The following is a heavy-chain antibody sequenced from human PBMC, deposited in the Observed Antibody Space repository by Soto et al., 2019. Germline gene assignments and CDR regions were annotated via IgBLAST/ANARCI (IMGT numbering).Heavy chain of an antibody. CDR1: GFTFSSYS. J-gene: IGHJ6*03. D-gene: IGHD6-13*01. Sequence: GGSLRLSCAASGFTFSSYSMNWVRQAPGKGLEWVSYISSSSSTIYYADSVKGRFTISRDNAKNSLYLQMNSLRAEDTAVYYCAGGDSRSWYKYYYYYMDVWGKGTTVTVSS. V-gene: IGHV3-48*01. CDR2: ISSSSSTI. CDR3: AGGDSRSWYKYYYYYMDV.